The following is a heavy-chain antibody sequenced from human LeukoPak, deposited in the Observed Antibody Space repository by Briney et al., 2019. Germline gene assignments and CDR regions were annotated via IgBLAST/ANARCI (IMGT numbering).Heavy chain of an antibody. CDR3: AKDLHTGSHPYYFDY. D-gene: IGHD1-26*01. CDR1: GFTFSSYG. V-gene: IGHV3-30*18. CDR2: ISYDGSNK. Sequence: PGGSLRLSCAASGFTFSSYGMHWVRQAPGKGLEWVAVISYDGSNKYYADSVKGRFTISRDNSKNTLYLQMNSLRAEDTAVYYCAKDLHTGSHPYYFDYWGQGTLVTVSS. J-gene: IGHJ4*02.